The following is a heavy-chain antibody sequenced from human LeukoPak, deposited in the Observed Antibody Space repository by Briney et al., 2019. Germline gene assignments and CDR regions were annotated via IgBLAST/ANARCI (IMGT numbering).Heavy chain of an antibody. CDR3: VKADSDYGSIPDN. CDR2: ISGRGSGT. Sequence: PGGSLRLSCAASGFTFSSYAMIWVRRAPGKGLEWVSAISGRGSGTYYAGSVKGRFTISRDNSKNTLYLQLNSRRAEDTAVYYCVKADSDYGSIPDNWGQGTQVTVSS. CDR1: GFTFSSYA. V-gene: IGHV3-23*01. J-gene: IGHJ4*02. D-gene: IGHD3-10*01.